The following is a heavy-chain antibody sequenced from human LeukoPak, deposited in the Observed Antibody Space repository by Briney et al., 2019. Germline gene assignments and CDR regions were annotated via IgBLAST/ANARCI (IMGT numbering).Heavy chain of an antibody. V-gene: IGHV4-39*07. Sequence: SETLSLTCTVSGGSISSSSYYWGWIRQPPGKGLEWIGSIYYSGSTYYNPSLKSRVTISVDTSKNQFSLKLSSVTAADTAVYYCARVKGGGGSGSYYGGGYYYYYMDVWGKGTTVTVSS. J-gene: IGHJ6*03. D-gene: IGHD3-10*01. CDR3: ARVKGGGGSGSYYGGGYYYYYMDV. CDR1: GGSISSSSYY. CDR2: IYYSGST.